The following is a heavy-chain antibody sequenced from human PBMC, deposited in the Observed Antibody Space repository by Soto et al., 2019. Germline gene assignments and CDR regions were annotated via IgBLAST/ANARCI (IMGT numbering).Heavy chain of an antibody. D-gene: IGHD2-15*01. V-gene: IGHV3-30-3*01. Sequence: GGSLRLSCAASGFTFSSCAMHWVRQAPGKGLEWVALISYDGSNKYYADSVKGRFTISRDNSKNTLYLQMNSLRAEDTAVYYCAREFCNGGTCQLFFAYWGQGTPVTVSS. CDR1: GFTFSSCA. J-gene: IGHJ4*02. CDR2: ISYDGSNK. CDR3: AREFCNGGTCQLFFAY.